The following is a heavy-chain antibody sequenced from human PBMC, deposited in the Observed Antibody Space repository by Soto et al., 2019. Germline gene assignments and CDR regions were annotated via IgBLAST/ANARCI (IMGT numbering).Heavy chain of an antibody. CDR1: GYTFTTYG. J-gene: IGHJ1*01. V-gene: IGHV1-69*13. CDR2: IIPIFGTA. CDR3: ARAPVRLGYCSGGSCYPAEYFQH. D-gene: IGHD2-15*01. Sequence: GASVKVSCKASGYTFTTYGISWVRQAPGQGLEWMGGIIPIFGTANYAQKFQGRVTITADESTSTAYMELSSLRSEDTAVYYCARAPVRLGYCSGGSCYPAEYFQHWG.